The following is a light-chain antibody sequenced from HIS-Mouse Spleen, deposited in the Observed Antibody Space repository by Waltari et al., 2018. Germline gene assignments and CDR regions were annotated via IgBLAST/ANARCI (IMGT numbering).Light chain of an antibody. CDR1: SSDVGGYNY. CDR2: DVS. V-gene: IGLV2-14*03. CDR3: SSYTSSSTLGV. Sequence: SVSGSPGQSITISCTGTSSDVGGYNYVSWYQQHPGKAPKLMIYDVSNRPSGVSNRFSGSKSGNTASLTISGLQAEDEADYYCSSYTSSSTLGVFGGGTKLTVL. J-gene: IGLJ3*02.